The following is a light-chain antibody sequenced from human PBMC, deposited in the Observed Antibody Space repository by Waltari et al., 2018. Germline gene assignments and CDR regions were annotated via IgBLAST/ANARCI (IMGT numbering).Light chain of an antibody. J-gene: IGKJ1*01. CDR3: QQYYSYPRT. V-gene: IGKV1-8*01. CDR2: AAS. Sequence: AIRMTQSPSSFSASTGGRVTITCRASQGINTYLAWYKQKPGKAPMLLIYAASTWQAGVPSRFSGSGSGTDFTLTISSLQSEDFATYYCQQYYSYPRTFGPGTKVEIK. CDR1: QGINTY.